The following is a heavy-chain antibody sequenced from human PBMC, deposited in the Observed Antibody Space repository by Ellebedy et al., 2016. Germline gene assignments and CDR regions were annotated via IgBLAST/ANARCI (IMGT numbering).Heavy chain of an antibody. J-gene: IGHJ2*01. CDR1: GGSISSSSYY. CDR2: ISYSGST. Sequence: SETLSLXXTVSGGSISSSSYYWTWLRQPPGKGLEWIGYISYSGSTNYNPSLKSRVTISLDTSKTHFSLKVTSVTAADTAVYYCARDRRGGNYAGWYFDLWGRGTLVTVSS. D-gene: IGHD1-26*01. V-gene: IGHV4-61*03. CDR3: ARDRRGGNYAGWYFDL.